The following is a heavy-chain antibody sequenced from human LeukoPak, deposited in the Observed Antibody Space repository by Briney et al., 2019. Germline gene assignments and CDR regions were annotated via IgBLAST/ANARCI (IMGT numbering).Heavy chain of an antibody. D-gene: IGHD3-16*01. CDR1: GGTFSTYV. CDR3: ASCLGECQLETLFDP. J-gene: IGHJ5*02. CDR2: IIPVFGTT. V-gene: IGHV1-69*05. Sequence: SLRVSCAASGGTFSTYVITWVRQAPGQGLEWVSGIIPVFGTTNYAQKFHGRVTITTDEAMSTAYMELSSLRAEDTPVYYCASCLGECQLETLFDPWGQGTLVTVAS.